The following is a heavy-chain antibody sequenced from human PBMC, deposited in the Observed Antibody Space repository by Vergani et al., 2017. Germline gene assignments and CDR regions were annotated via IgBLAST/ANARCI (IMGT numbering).Heavy chain of an antibody. Sequence: QVQLVESGGGVVQPGTSLRLSCVVSGFALNRHAMYWVRQAPGKGLEWVVGISFDGTNEYYPDLVKGRFTISRDIAKNTLYLQMNSLRAEDTAVYYCAKVSYYGSGSYFDYWGQGTLVTVSS. J-gene: IGHJ4*02. CDR3: AKVSYYGSGSYFDY. CDR1: GFALNRHA. CDR2: ISFDGTNE. V-gene: IGHV3-30*18. D-gene: IGHD3-10*01.